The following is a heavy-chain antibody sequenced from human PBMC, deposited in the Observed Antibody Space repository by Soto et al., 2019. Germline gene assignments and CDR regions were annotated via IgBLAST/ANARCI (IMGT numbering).Heavy chain of an antibody. Sequence: SETLSLTCTVSGGSISSYYWSWIRQPPGKGLEWIGYIYYSGSTNYNPSLKSRVTISVDTSKNQFSLKLSSVTAADTAVYYCARHPLRGSSTSRHRDYYYYYMDVWGKGTTVTVSS. CDR2: IYYSGST. CDR3: ARHPLRGSSTSRHRDYYYYYMDV. D-gene: IGHD2-2*01. J-gene: IGHJ6*03. CDR1: GGSISSYY. V-gene: IGHV4-59*08.